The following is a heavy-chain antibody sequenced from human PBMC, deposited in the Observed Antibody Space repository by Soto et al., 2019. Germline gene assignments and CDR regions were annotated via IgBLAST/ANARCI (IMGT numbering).Heavy chain of an antibody. J-gene: IGHJ4*02. CDR1: GFSFSSKW. CDR2: INTDGSST. D-gene: IGHD3-3*01. Sequence: EVQLVESGGGLVQPGGSLRLSCAASGFSFSSKWMHWVRHAPGKGLVWVSRINTDGSSTSHADFVKGRFTISRDNAKNMLYLQMNRLRAEDTAVYYCAREDFGVYSVAYFDYWGQGTRVSVSS. V-gene: IGHV3-74*01. CDR3: AREDFGVYSVAYFDY.